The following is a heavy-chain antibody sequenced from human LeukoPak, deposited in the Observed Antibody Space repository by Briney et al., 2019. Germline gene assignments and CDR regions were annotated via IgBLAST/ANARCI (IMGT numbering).Heavy chain of an antibody. CDR1: GGSFSGYY. V-gene: IGHV4-34*01. J-gene: IGHJ3*02. CDR2: INHSGST. CDR3: AGNLLWFGENAFDI. Sequence: SETLSLTCAVYGGSFSGYYWSWIRQPPGKGLEWIGEINHSGSTNYNPSLKSRVTISVDTSKNQFSLKLSSVTAADTAVYYCAGNLLWFGENAFDIRGQGTMVTVSS. D-gene: IGHD3-10*01.